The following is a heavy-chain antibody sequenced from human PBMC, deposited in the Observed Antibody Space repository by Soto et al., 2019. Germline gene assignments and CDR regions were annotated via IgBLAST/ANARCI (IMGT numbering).Heavy chain of an antibody. CDR3: AKDIIIAAAGHYNWFDP. J-gene: IGHJ5*02. CDR2: ISGSGGST. V-gene: IGHV3-23*01. Sequence: GGSLRLSCAASGFTFSSYAMSWVRQAPGKGLEWVSAISGSGGSTYYADSVKGRFTISRDNSKNTLYLQMNSLRAEDTAVYYCAKDIIIAAAGHYNWFDPWGQGTLVTVSS. CDR1: GFTFSSYA. D-gene: IGHD6-13*01.